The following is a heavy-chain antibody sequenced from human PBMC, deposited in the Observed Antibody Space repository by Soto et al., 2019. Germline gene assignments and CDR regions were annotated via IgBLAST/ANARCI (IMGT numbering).Heavy chain of an antibody. J-gene: IGHJ4*02. CDR1: GGTFSSYA. Sequence: QVQLVQSGAEVKKPGSSVKVSCKASGGTFSSYAISWVRQAPGQGLEWMGGIIPIFGKANYAQKFQGRVTNSVDESTSTAYIELTSLRSEDTAVYYCAWGSNTVTTPWASVDWGQGTLVTVSS. CDR3: AWGSNTVTTPWASVD. CDR2: IIPIFGKA. V-gene: IGHV1-69*12. D-gene: IGHD4-17*01.